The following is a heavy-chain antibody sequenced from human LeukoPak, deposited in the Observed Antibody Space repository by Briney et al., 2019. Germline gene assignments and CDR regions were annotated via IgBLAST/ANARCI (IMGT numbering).Heavy chain of an antibody. CDR1: GGTFSSYA. Sequence: ASVKVSCKASGGTFSSYAISWVRQAPGQGLEWGGWISTYNGNTNYAEKFQDRVTMSTDTSTNTGYMEMRSLKSGDTAVYFCARARDSGGYASDIWGQGTMVTVSS. V-gene: IGHV1-18*01. J-gene: IGHJ3*02. CDR2: ISTYNGNT. CDR3: ARARDSGGYASDI. D-gene: IGHD3-22*01.